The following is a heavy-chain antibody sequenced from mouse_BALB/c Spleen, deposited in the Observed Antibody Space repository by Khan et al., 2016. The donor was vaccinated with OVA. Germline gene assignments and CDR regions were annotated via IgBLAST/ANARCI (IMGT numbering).Heavy chain of an antibody. V-gene: IGHV1-53*01. Sequence: QVQLQQSGAELVKPGASVRLSCKASGYTFTSYYLYWVKQRPGQGLEWIGDINPSNGDTNFNEKFKSKATLTVDKSSSTAYIHLNSLTSEDSAVYYCTRSGYVSFAYWGQGTLVTVSA. J-gene: IGHJ3*01. D-gene: IGHD3-2*02. CDR1: GYTFTSYY. CDR2: INPSNGDT. CDR3: TRSGYVSFAY.